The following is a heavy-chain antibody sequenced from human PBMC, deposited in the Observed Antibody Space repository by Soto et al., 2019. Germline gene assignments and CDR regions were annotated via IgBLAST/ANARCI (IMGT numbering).Heavy chain of an antibody. J-gene: IGHJ4*02. Sequence: QVQLVESGGGVVQPGRSLRLSCAASGFSFSSYGMHWVRQAPGKGLEWVAVIWYHGSNKYYADSVKGRFTISRDNSKNTLYLQMNSLRAEDTAVYYCARDRDPGQWLTTNYFDYWGQGTLVTVSS. V-gene: IGHV3-33*01. CDR1: GFSFSSYG. CDR3: ARDRDPGQWLTTNYFDY. D-gene: IGHD6-19*01. CDR2: IWYHGSNK.